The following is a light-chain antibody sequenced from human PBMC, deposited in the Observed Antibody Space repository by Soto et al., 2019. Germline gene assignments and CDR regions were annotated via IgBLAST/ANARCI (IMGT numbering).Light chain of an antibody. V-gene: IGLV1-44*01. CDR3: STWDASLNEWI. CDR2: ADD. Sequence: QSVLTQPPSASGTPGQRVTISCSGSSSNIGSSTVNWYQQLPGTAPKLLIYADDQRHSGVPDRFSGSKYGTSASLAISGLKSEDEADYYCSTWDASLNEWIFGGGTKLTVL. CDR1: SSNIGSST. J-gene: IGLJ2*01.